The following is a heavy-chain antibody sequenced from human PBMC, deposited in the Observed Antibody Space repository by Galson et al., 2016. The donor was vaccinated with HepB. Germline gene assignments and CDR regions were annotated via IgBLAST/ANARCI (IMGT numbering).Heavy chain of an antibody. D-gene: IGHD1-1*01. J-gene: IGHJ4*02. Sequence: SLRLSCAASGFTVSNNYMNWARQAPGKGLEWVSVIFGGGDTFYSDSVKGRFSISRDNSKNVLFLQMNSLRAEDTAVYYCARTTLDYLDHWGQGALVTVSS. CDR3: ARTTLDYLDH. CDR2: IFGGGDT. CDR1: GFTVSNNY. V-gene: IGHV3-53*01.